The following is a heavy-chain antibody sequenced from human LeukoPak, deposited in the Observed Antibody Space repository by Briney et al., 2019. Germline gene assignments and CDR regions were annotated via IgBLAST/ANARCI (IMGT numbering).Heavy chain of an antibody. CDR2: INHSGST. V-gene: IGHV4-34*01. CDR1: GGSFSGYY. D-gene: IGHD3-22*01. J-gene: IGHJ5*02. Sequence: SETLSLTCAVYGGSFSGYYWSWIRQPPGKGLEWIGEINHSGSTNYNPSLKSRVTISVDTSKNQFSLKLSSVTAADTAVYYCARGDSSGYYYEWVDPCGQGTLVTVSS. CDR3: ARGDSSGYYYEWVDP.